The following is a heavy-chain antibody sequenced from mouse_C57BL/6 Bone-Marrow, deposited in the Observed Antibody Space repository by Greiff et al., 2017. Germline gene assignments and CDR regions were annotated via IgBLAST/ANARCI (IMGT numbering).Heavy chain of an antibody. CDR1: GFSFNTYA. J-gene: IGHJ4*01. CDR2: IRSKSNNYAT. V-gene: IGHV10-1*01. Sequence: EVQLVESGGGLVQPKGSLKLSCAASGFSFNTYAMNWVRQAPGQGLEWVARIRSKSNNYATYYADSVKDRFTISKDDSESMLYLQMNYLKTEDTAMYYCVRQPSMDYWGQGTSVTVSS. CDR3: VRQPSMDY.